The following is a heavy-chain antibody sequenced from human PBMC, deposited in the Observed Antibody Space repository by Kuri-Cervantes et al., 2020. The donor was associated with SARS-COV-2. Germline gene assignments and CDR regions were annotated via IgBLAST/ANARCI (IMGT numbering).Heavy chain of an antibody. D-gene: IGHD6-19*01. CDR2: IYHNCST. V-gene: IGHV4-38-2*01. CDR3: ARLRQWLDFFSSYFDY. CDR1: GYSISSGCY. Sequence: LETLSLTCAVSGYSISSGCYCGWSRQPPRKGLEWIGSIYHNCSTYSNQSLKSRVTITVDTSKNQLSLKLSPVTAADTDVYYCARLRQWLDFFSSYFDYWGQGTLVTVSS. J-gene: IGHJ4*02.